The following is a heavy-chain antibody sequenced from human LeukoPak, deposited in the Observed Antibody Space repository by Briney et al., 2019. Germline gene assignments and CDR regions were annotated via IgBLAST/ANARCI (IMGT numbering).Heavy chain of an antibody. J-gene: IGHJ4*02. CDR1: GFTFSSYA. CDR3: AKDPTRYDFWSGYSYYFDY. D-gene: IGHD3-3*01. Sequence: GGSLRLSCAASGFTFSSYAMHWVRQAPGKGLEWVAVISYDGSNKFYADSVKGRFSTSRDNSKNTLYLEMNSLRAEDTAVYYCAKDPTRYDFWSGYSYYFDYWGQGTLVTVSS. CDR2: ISYDGSNK. V-gene: IGHV3-30-3*01.